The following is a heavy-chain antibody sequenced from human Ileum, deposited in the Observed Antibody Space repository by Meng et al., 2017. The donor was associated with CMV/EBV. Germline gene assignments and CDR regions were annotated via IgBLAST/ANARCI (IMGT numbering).Heavy chain of an antibody. J-gene: IGHJ4*02. CDR2: FYSSDTY. CDR1: GGSVNNYY. V-gene: IGHV4-4*07. CDR3: ARGPGASTREGFDY. D-gene: IGHD1-26*01. Sequence: QVQRQEPGPGLVKPSETLSLTCLVSGGSVNNYYWSWIRQSAGKGLEWIGRFYSSDTYNYHPSLDSRVTMSLDTSKNQFSLNLRSVTAADTATYYCARGPGASTREGFDYWGLGTLVTVSS.